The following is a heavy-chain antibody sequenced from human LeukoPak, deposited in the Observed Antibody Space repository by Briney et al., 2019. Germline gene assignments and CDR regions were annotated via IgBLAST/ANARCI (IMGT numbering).Heavy chain of an antibody. CDR3: ARVNKVAAAGTFDY. V-gene: IGHV4-61*01. D-gene: IGHD6-13*01. Sequence: NTSETLPLTCTVSGGSVSSGSYYWSWIRQPPGKGLEWIGYIYYSGSTNYNPSLKSRVTISVDTSKNQFSLKLSSVTAADTAAYYCARVNKVAAAGTFDYWGQGTLVTVSS. CDR1: GGSVSSGSYY. CDR2: IYYSGST. J-gene: IGHJ4*02.